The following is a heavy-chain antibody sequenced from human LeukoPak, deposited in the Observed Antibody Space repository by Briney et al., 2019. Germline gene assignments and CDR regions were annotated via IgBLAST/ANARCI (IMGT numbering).Heavy chain of an antibody. CDR3: AKGSSGRPIEYFDY. CDR2: ISDSGGNT. V-gene: IGHV3-23*01. J-gene: IGHJ4*02. CDR1: GFTFRNYA. Sequence: GGSLRLSCAASGFTFRNYAMSWVRQAPGKGLEWVSAISDSGGNTYYADSVKGRFTISRHNSKNTLYLQMNSLRAEDTAIYYCAKGSSGRPIEYFDYWGQGTLVTVSS. D-gene: IGHD6-25*01.